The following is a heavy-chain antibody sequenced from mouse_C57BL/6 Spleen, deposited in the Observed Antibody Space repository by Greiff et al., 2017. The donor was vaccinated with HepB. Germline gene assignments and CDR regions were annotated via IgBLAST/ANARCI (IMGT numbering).Heavy chain of an antibody. CDR3: ARADYDDGAMDY. J-gene: IGHJ4*01. CDR2: ISSGSSTI. D-gene: IGHD2-4*01. CDR1: GSPFSDFG. V-gene: IGHV5-17*01. Sequence: EVQVVESGGGLLKLGGSWNLSCPAPGSPFSDFGLHGVRKAPEKGLEWVAYISSGSSTINYPDTVKGRFTISRDNAKNTLFLQMTSLRSEDTAMYYCARADYDDGAMDYWGQGTSVTVSS.